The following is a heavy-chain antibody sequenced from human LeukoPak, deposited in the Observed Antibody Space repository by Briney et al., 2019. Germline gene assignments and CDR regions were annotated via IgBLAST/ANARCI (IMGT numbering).Heavy chain of an antibody. D-gene: IGHD3-10*01. Sequence: GESLKISCKASGYSFTSYWIAWVRQLPGKGLEWMGIIYPGDSDTRYSPSFQGQVIISADKSIGTANLQWSSLKASDTAMYYCARRGYGSGSYIDYWGQGTLVTVSS. V-gene: IGHV5-51*01. CDR3: ARRGYGSGSYIDY. J-gene: IGHJ4*02. CDR2: IYPGDSDT. CDR1: GYSFTSYW.